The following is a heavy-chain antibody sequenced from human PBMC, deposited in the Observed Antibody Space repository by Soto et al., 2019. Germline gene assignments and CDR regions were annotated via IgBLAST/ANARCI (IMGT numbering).Heavy chain of an antibody. CDR1: GFTFSNYW. D-gene: IGHD3-22*01. V-gene: IGHV3-74*01. J-gene: IGHJ4*02. Sequence: GSLRLSCAASGFTFSNYWMHWVRQTPEKGLVWVSRINSDGSSTTYADSVKGRFTISRNNAKNTLYLQMSSLRAEDTAVYYCGREHFDSSGKIDSWGQGTLVTVSS. CDR2: INSDGSST. CDR3: GREHFDSSGKIDS.